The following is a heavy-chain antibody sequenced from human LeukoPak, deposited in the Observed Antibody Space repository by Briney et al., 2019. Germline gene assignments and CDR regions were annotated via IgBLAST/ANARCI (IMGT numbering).Heavy chain of an antibody. D-gene: IGHD3-10*01. V-gene: IGHV4-34*01. CDR1: GGSFSGYY. J-gene: IGHJ6*02. Sequence: PSETLSLTCAVYGGSFSGYYWSWIRQPPGKGLEWIGEINHSGSTNYNPSLKSRVTISVDTSKNQFSLKLSSVTAADTAVYYCARRGSGSYFGYYYYGMDVWGQGTTVTVSS. CDR3: ARRGSGSYFGYYYYGMDV. CDR2: INHSGST.